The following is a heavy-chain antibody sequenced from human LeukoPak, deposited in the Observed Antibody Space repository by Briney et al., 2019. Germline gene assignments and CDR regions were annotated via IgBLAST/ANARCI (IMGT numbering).Heavy chain of an antibody. V-gene: IGHV3-23*01. CDR3: AKDDASSDYYYYFDY. D-gene: IGHD3-22*01. CDR2: ISSSGGRT. Sequence: GGSLRLSCAASGFTFNNYAMGWVRQAPGKGLEWVSAISSSGGRTYYADAVKGRFTISRDNSKNTLYLQMNSGRAEDAAVYYCAKDDASSDYYYYFDYWGQGTLVTVSS. CDR1: GFTFNNYA. J-gene: IGHJ4*02.